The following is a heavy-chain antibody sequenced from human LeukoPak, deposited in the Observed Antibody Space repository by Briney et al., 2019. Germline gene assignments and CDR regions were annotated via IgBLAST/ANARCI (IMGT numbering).Heavy chain of an antibody. V-gene: IGHV3-48*01. D-gene: IGHD6-19*01. Sequence: PGGSLRLSCAASGFTFSRYSMNWVRQAPGKGLEWVSYISSSSSTIYYADSVKGRFTISRDNAKNSLYLQMNSLRAEDTAVYYCARDVRSSGWYSDYWGQGTLVTVSS. J-gene: IGHJ4*02. CDR1: GFTFSRYS. CDR3: ARDVRSSGWYSDY. CDR2: ISSSSSTI.